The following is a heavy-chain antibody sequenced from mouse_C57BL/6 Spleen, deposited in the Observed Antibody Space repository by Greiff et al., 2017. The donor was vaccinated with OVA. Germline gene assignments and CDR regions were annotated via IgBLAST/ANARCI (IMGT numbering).Heavy chain of an antibody. Sequence: VQLQQSGPELVKPGDSVKISCKASGYSFTGYFMNWVMQSHGKSLEWIGRSNPYNGDTFYNQKFKGKATLTVDKSSSTAHMELRSLTSEDSAVYYCARSDYEDFDVWGTGTTVTVSS. CDR1: GYSFTGYF. V-gene: IGHV1-20*01. D-gene: IGHD2-4*01. CDR2: SNPYNGDT. J-gene: IGHJ1*03. CDR3: ARSDYEDFDV.